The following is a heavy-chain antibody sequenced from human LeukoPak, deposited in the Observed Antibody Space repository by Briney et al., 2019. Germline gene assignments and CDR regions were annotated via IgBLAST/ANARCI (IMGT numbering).Heavy chain of an antibody. J-gene: IGHJ4*02. CDR2: IYHSGST. Sequence: SETLSFTCTVSGYSISSGYYWGWIRQPPGKGLEWIGSIYHSGSTYYNPSLKSRVTISVDTSKNQFSLKLSSVTAADTAVYYCARDLGRGFYWGQGTLVTVSS. D-gene: IGHD3-10*01. CDR1: GYSISSGYY. V-gene: IGHV4-38-2*02. CDR3: ARDLGRGFY.